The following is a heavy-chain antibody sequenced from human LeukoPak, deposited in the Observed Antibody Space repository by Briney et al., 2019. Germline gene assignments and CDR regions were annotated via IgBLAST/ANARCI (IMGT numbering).Heavy chain of an antibody. V-gene: IGHV3-74*01. Sequence: GGSLRLSCAASGFTFSSYWMHWVRQAPGKGLVWVSRINGDGSSTSYADSVKGRFTISRDNAKNTLYLQMSSLRVDDTAVYYCAKDDYNRHWGQGTLVTVSS. D-gene: IGHD5-24*01. J-gene: IGHJ4*02. CDR2: INGDGSST. CDR1: GFTFSSYW. CDR3: AKDDYNRH.